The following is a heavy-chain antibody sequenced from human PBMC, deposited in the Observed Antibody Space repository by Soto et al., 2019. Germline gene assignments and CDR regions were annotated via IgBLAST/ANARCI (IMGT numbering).Heavy chain of an antibody. V-gene: IGHV6-1*01. CDR3: ASGLLAVAAPRGYYYYGMDV. CDR2: TYYRSKWYN. CDR1: GDSVSRNSAA. D-gene: IGHD6-19*01. Sequence: SQTLSLTCAISGDSVSRNSAAWNWIRQSPSRGLEWLGRTYYRSKWYNDYAVSVKSRITINPDTSKNQFSLQLNSVTPEDTAVYYCASGLLAVAAPRGYYYYGMDVWGQGTTVTVSS. J-gene: IGHJ6*02.